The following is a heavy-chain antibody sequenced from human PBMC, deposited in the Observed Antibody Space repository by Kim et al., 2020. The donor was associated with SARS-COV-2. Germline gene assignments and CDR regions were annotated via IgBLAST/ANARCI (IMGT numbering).Heavy chain of an antibody. CDR2: INPNSGGT. CDR3: ARGTGYTYATFDC. CDR1: GYTFTGNY. D-gene: IGHD5-18*01. J-gene: IGHJ4*02. Sequence: ASVKVSCKASGYTFTGNYIHWVRQAPGQGLEWMGRINPNSGGTKYAQNFQGRVTMTRDTSISTAYMELSRLRSDDTAVYYCARGTGYTYATFDCWCQGALVTVPS. V-gene: IGHV1-2*06.